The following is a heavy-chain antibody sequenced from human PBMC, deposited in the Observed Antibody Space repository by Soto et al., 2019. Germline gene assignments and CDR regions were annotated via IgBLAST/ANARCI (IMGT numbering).Heavy chain of an antibody. CDR3: ARLLPGTVDY. CDR2: IYHSGTS. V-gene: IGHV4-38-2*01. Sequence: TLSLTCGFSDYSISSGYYWGWVRQSPGKGLEWIGSIYHSGTSYSNPSLKSRVTISIDTSKNQVSLKLTSVTAADTAVYYCARLLPGTVDYWGQGTLVTVSS. CDR1: DYSISSGYY. D-gene: IGHD1-7*01. J-gene: IGHJ4*02.